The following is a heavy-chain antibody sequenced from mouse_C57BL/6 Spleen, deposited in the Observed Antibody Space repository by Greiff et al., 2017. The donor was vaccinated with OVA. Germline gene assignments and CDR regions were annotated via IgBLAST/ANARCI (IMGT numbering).Heavy chain of an antibody. V-gene: IGHV1-55*01. CDR1: GYTFTSYW. CDR2: IYPGSGST. J-gene: IGHJ3*01. D-gene: IGHD1-1*01. CDR3: ARGLFTTVVPFAY. Sequence: VQLQHPGAELVKPGASVKMSCKASGYTFTSYWITWVKQRPGQGLEWIGDIYPGSGSTNYNEKFKSKATLTVDTSSSTAYMQLSSLTSEDSAVYYCARGLFTTVVPFAYWGQGTLVTVSA.